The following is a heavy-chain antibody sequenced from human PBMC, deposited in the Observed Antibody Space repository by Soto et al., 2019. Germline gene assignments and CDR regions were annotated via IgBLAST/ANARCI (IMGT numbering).Heavy chain of an antibody. CDR1: GLTYMKYA. V-gene: IGHV3-48*01. CDR3: ARHPERIAQIGWFDP. CDR2: ISSSSSTI. D-gene: IGHD6-13*01. Sequence: GGSLRLSCAVSGLTYMKYAMNWVRQAPGKGLEWVSYISSSSSTIYYADSVKGRFTISRDNAKNSLYLQMNSLRAEDTAVYYCARHPERIAQIGWFDPWGQGTLVTV. J-gene: IGHJ5*02.